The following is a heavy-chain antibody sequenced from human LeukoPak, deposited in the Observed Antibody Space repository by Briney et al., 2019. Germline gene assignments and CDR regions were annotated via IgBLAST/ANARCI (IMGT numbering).Heavy chain of an antibody. CDR2: INSDGSST. Sequence: GGSLRLSCAASGFTFSSYWMHWVRQAPGKGLVWVSRINSDGSSTSYADSVKGRFTISRDNAKNTLYLQMNSLRAEDTAVYYCARVRYDSSGYYSLSDYWGQGTLVTVSS. CDR1: GFTFSSYW. J-gene: IGHJ4*02. V-gene: IGHV3-74*01. D-gene: IGHD3-22*01. CDR3: ARVRYDSSGYYSLSDY.